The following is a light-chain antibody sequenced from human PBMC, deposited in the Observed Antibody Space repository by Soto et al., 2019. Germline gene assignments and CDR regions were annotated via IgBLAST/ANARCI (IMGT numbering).Light chain of an antibody. V-gene: IGLV6-57*04. CDR3: QSSENYMWV. CDR1: GGSIASGL. CDR2: EDN. Sequence: NFMLTQPHSVSESPGRTVTISCSRSGGSIASGLVQWYQVRPGSGPTTVISEDNQRPSGVPDRFSGSIDSSSNSASLTISGLKPEDEADSYCQSSENYMWVFGGGTKLTVL. J-gene: IGLJ3*02.